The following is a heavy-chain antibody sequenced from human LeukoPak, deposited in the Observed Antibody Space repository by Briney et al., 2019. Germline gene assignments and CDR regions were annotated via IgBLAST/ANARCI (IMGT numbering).Heavy chain of an antibody. Sequence: ASVKVSCKASGYTFTSYGISWVRQAPGQGLEWMGWISAYNGNTNYAQKLQGRVTMTTDTSTSTAYMELRSLRSDDTAVYYCARDNGPGYDILTGYYRGFDYWGRGTLVTVSS. CDR3: ARDNGPGYDILTGYYRGFDY. V-gene: IGHV1-18*01. D-gene: IGHD3-9*01. CDR2: ISAYNGNT. J-gene: IGHJ4*02. CDR1: GYTFTSYG.